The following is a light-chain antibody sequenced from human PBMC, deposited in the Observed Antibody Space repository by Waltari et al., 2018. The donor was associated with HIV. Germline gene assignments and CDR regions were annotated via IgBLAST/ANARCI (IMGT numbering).Light chain of an antibody. Sequence: QSALTQPPSVSGAPGQRVTISCTGLRSTNFGTTYDVTWYQPVPGTGHRPIISTNPNRPSGVPDRFSASKSGTSASLAILGLQAEDEADYYCQSFDRLSALPIFGGGTRLTV. J-gene: IGLJ2*01. CDR3: QSFDRLSALPI. CDR2: TNP. V-gene: IGLV1-40*01. CDR1: RSTNFGTTYD.